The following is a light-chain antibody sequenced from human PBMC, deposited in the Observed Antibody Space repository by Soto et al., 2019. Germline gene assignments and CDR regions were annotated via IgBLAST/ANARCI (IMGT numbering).Light chain of an antibody. CDR1: SSDVGNSDH. CDR3: ISFTTRATYV. CDR2: DVS. Sequence: QSVLTQPASVSGSPGQSITISCTGTSSDVGNSDHVSWYQQHPGKVPKLMIYDVSNRPSGVSNRFSGSKSGNTASLTISGLQAEDEADYYCISFTTRATYVFGTGTKVTVL. V-gene: IGLV2-14*01. J-gene: IGLJ1*01.